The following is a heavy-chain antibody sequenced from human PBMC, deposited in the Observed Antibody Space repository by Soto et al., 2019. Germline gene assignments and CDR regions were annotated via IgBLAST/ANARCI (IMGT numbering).Heavy chain of an antibody. V-gene: IGHV3-7*01. CDR1: GFTFSSYW. Sequence: PGGSLRLSCAASGFTFSSYWMSWVRQAPGKGLEWVANIKQDGSEKYYVDSVKGRFTISRDNAKNSLYLQMNSLRAEDTAVYYCARVGYDILTGYYPPDYWGQGTLVTVSS. D-gene: IGHD3-9*01. J-gene: IGHJ4*02. CDR2: IKQDGSEK. CDR3: ARVGYDILTGYYPPDY.